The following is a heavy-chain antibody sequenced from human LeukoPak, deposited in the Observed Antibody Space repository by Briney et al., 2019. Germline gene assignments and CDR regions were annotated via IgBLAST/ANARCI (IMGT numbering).Heavy chain of an antibody. Sequence: PGGSLRLSCAASGFTLSSYGMHWVRQAPGKGLEWVANIKQDGSEKYYVDSVKGRFTISRDNAKNSLYLQMNSLRAEDTAVYYCARDSPSTYYDFWSGYYTIPSYYYGMDVWGQGTTVTVSS. CDR3: ARDSPSTYYDFWSGYYTIPSYYYGMDV. J-gene: IGHJ6*02. V-gene: IGHV3-7*01. D-gene: IGHD3-3*01. CDR1: GFTLSSYG. CDR2: IKQDGSEK.